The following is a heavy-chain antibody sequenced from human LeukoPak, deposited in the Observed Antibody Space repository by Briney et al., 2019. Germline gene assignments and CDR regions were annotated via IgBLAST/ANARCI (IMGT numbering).Heavy chain of an antibody. CDR2: INTNTGNP. CDR1: GYTFNNYA. J-gene: IGHJ4*02. V-gene: IGHV7-4-1*02. CDR3: ARGRHGWARGVDY. D-gene: IGHD3-10*01. Sequence: ASVKVSCKASGYTFNNYAMNWVRQAPGQGLEWMGWINTNTGNPTYAQDFTGRFVFSLETSVSTAYLQISSLKAEDTAVYYCARGRHGWARGVDYWGQGTLVTVSS.